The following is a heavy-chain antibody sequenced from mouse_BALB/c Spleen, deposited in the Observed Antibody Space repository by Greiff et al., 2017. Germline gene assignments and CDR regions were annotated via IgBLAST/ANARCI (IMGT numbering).Heavy chain of an antibody. Sequence: QVQLQQPGAELVKPGASVKMSCKASGYTFTSYWMHWVKQRPGQGLEWIGTIDPSDSYTSYNQKFKGKATLTVDTSSSTAYMQLSSLTSEDSAVYYCTNYYGSSYDYWGQGTTLTVAS. J-gene: IGHJ2*01. CDR1: GYTFTSYW. CDR3: TNYYGSSYDY. V-gene: IGHV1S127*01. D-gene: IGHD1-1*01. CDR2: IDPSDSYT.